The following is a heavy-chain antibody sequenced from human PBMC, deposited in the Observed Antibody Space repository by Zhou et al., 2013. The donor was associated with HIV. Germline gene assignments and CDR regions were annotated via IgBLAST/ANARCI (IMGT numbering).Heavy chain of an antibody. Sequence: QVRLVQSGAEVKKPGASVKVSCKASGYTLNTYNIGWVRQAPGQGLEWMGWISGNNGNTKYAQKFQGRVTMTTDTSTSTAYMELRSLRSDDTAVYYCARVVFDRSDYWGQGTLVTVSS. CDR1: GYTLNTYN. J-gene: IGHJ4*02. CDR2: ISGNNGNT. D-gene: IGHD3-9*01. V-gene: IGHV1-18*01. CDR3: ARVVFDRSDY.